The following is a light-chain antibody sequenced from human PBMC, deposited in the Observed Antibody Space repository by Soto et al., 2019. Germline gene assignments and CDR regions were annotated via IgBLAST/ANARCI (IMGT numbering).Light chain of an antibody. CDR3: QQSYSNAIT. V-gene: IGKV1-39*01. J-gene: IGKJ5*01. Sequence: DIQMTQSPSSLSASVGDRVTITCRASQSIMSFLNWYQQQQGKAPKLLIFAASILRGGVPSRLSGSGYGTDLSITISSMQNEDYETYYCQQSYSNAITFGHGTRLEIK. CDR1: QSIMSF. CDR2: AAS.